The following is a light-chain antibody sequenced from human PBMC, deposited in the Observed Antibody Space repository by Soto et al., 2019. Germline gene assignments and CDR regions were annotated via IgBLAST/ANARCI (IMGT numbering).Light chain of an antibody. CDR2: DNQ. V-gene: IGLV1-51*01. CDR3: GTWDSSLTIGVI. CDR1: SSDIGGYDH. J-gene: IGLJ2*01. Sequence: QSVLTQPPSASGSPGQSVTISCTGTSSDIGGYDHVSWYRQDPGKAPKLLIYDNQKRPSGIPDRFSASKSGTLATLDITGLQTGDEADYYCGTWDSSLTIGVIFGGGTKLTVL.